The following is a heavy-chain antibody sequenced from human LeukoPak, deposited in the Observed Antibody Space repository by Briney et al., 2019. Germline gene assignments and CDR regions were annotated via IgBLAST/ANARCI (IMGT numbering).Heavy chain of an antibody. CDR1: GFTFSSYS. CDR3: ARDRAEDIVLMVYAIDAFDI. CDR2: ISSSSSYI. D-gene: IGHD2-8*01. V-gene: IGHV3-21*01. J-gene: IGHJ3*02. Sequence: GGSLRLSCAASGFTFSSYSMNWVRQAPGKGLEWVSSISSSSSYIYYADSVKGRFTISRDNAKNSLYLQMNSLRAEDTAVYYCARDRAEDIVLMVYAIDAFDIWGQGTMVTVSS.